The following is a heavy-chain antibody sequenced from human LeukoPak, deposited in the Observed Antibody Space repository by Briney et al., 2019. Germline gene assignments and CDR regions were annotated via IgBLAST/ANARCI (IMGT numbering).Heavy chain of an antibody. CDR2: INPNSGGT. CDR3: AKDFTSGTRYFYYYMDV. Sequence: ASVKVSCKASGYTFTGYYVHWVRQAPGQGLEWMGWINPNSGGTNYAQKFQGRVTMTGDTSISTAYMELSRLRSDDTAEYYCAKDFTSGTRYFYYYMDVWGRGTTVTVSS. D-gene: IGHD1-1*01. J-gene: IGHJ6*03. V-gene: IGHV1-2*02. CDR1: GYTFTGYY.